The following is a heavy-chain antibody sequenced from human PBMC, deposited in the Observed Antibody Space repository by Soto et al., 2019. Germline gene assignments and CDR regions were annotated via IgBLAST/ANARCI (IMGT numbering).Heavy chain of an antibody. Sequence: ASVKVSCKASGYTFTSYYIHWVRQAPGQGLEWMGIINPSGGSTSYAQKFQGRVTMTRDTSTSTVYMELSSLRSEDTAVYYCASRPDYYDSSGYGAFDIWGQGTMVTVSS. CDR3: ASRPDYYDSSGYGAFDI. V-gene: IGHV1-46*01. CDR2: INPSGGST. D-gene: IGHD3-22*01. J-gene: IGHJ3*02. CDR1: GYTFTSYY.